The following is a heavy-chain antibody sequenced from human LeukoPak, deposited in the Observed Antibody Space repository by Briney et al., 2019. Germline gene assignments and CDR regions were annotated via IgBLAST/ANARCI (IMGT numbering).Heavy chain of an antibody. CDR2: IIPILGIA. CDR1: GYTFTSYG. V-gene: IGHV1-69*04. CDR3: ARDHYGGTDAFDI. J-gene: IGHJ3*02. Sequence: ASVKVSCKASGYTFTSYGISWVRQAPGQGLEWMGRIIPILGIANYAQKFQGRVTITADKSTSTAYMELSSLRSEDTAVYYCARDHYGGTDAFDIWGQGTMVTVSS. D-gene: IGHD4-23*01.